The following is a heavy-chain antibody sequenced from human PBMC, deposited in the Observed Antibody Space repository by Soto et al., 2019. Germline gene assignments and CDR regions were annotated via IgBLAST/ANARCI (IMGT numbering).Heavy chain of an antibody. Sequence: SETLSLTCAVSGGSISSGGYSWGWIRQPPGKGLEWIGYIYHSGSTYYNPSLKSRVTISVDRSKNQFSLKLSSVTAADTAVYYCARALWFGELLGPNWFDPWGQGTLVTVSS. V-gene: IGHV4-30-2*01. D-gene: IGHD3-10*01. CDR1: GGSISSGGYS. J-gene: IGHJ5*02. CDR2: IYHSGST. CDR3: ARALWFGELLGPNWFDP.